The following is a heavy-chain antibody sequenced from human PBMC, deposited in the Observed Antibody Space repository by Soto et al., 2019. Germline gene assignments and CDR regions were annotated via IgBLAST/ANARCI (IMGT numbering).Heavy chain of an antibody. Sequence: GGSLRLSCAASGFTFSSSAMSWVRQTPGKGLEWVSLISVPGGSANYADSVKGRFTISIDNSKNTVYLQMDSLRAEDTAVYYCGGHWYNYWGQGTLVTVSS. CDR1: GFTFSSSA. D-gene: IGHD1-20*01. CDR2: ISVPGGSA. J-gene: IGHJ4*02. V-gene: IGHV3-23*01. CDR3: GGHWYNY.